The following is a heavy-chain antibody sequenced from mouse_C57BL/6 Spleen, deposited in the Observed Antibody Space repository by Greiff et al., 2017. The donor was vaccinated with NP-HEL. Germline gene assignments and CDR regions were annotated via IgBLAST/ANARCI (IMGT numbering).Heavy chain of an antibody. CDR2: ISDGGSYT. V-gene: IGHV5-4*01. Sequence: EVQGVESGGGLVKPGGSLKLSCAASGFTFSSYAMSWVRQTPEKRLEWVATISDGGSYTYYPDNVKGRFTISRDNAKNNLYLQMSHLKSEDTAMYYCAREGVYYDYDGYFDVWGTGTTVTVSS. CDR1: GFTFSSYA. CDR3: AREGVYYDYDGYFDV. J-gene: IGHJ1*03. D-gene: IGHD2-4*01.